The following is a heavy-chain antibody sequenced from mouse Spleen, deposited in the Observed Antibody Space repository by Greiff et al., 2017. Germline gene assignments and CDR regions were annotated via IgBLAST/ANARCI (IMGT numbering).Heavy chain of an antibody. CDR3: ARSGYGAVFAY. D-gene: IGHD1-1*02. CDR1: GYTFTSYD. CDR2: IYPGDGST. J-gene: IGHJ3*01. Sequence: VQLQQSGPELVKPGASVKLSCKASGYTFTSYDINWVKQRPGQGLEWIGWIYPGDGSTNYNEKFKGKATLTVDTSSSTAYMELHSLTSEDSAVYYCARSGYGAVFAYWGQGTLVTVSA. V-gene: IGHV1-85*01.